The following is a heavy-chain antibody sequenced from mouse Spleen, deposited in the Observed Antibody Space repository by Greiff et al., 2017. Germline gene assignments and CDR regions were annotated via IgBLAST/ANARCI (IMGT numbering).Heavy chain of an antibody. CDR1: GFTFSDYG. D-gene: IGHD1-1*01. V-gene: IGHV5-17*01. CDR3: ARRYYYGSSSYAMDY. Sequence: DVQLVESGGGLVKPGGSLKLSCAASGFTFSDYGMHWVRQAPEKGLEWVAYISSGSSTIYYADTVKGRFTISRDNAKNTLFLQMTSLRSEDTAMYYCARRYYYGSSSYAMDYWGQGTSVTVSS. J-gene: IGHJ4*01. CDR2: ISSGSSTI.